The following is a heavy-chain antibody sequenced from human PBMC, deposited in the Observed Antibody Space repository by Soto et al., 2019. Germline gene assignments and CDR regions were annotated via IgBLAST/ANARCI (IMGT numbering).Heavy chain of an antibody. Sequence: EVQLVESGGGLVQPGGSLTLSCAASGFTFSGSSVHWVRQASGKGLEWVGRIRNKANSYATAYAASVRGRFTICRDDSKNTAFLQMNSLNTEDTAVYYCISHSPEDMIGTWRQGTLVTVSS. CDR3: ISHSPEDMIGT. V-gene: IGHV3-73*02. CDR2: IRNKANSYAT. CDR1: GFTFSGSS. J-gene: IGHJ4*02. D-gene: IGHD3-22*01.